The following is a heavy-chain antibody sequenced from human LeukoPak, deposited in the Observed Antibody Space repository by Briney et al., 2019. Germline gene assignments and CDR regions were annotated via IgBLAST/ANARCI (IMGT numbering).Heavy chain of an antibody. J-gene: IGHJ4*02. CDR3: ASTHAGRYYTTFDS. CDR1: GGSISSASSY. CDR2: VYYTGRT. Sequence: SETLSLTCTVSGGSISSASSYWGWIRQPPGKGLEWIGTVYYTGRTYNNPSLKSRITISVDTSNNQFSLKVASVTAADTAVYYCASTHAGRYYTTFDSWGQGTLVAVSS. V-gene: IGHV4-39*01. D-gene: IGHD1-26*01.